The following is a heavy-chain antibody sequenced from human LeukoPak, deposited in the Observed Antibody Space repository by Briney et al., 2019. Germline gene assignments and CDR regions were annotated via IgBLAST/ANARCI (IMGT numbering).Heavy chain of an antibody. J-gene: IGHJ4*02. V-gene: IGHV1-2*02. CDR1: GYTFTGYY. Sequence: ASVKVSCKASGYTFTGYYMHWVRQAPGQGLEWMGWINPNSGGTNYAQKFQGRVTMTRDTSISTAYMELSMLRSDDTAVYYCATDAGQQLVRYTLDYWGQGTLVTVSS. D-gene: IGHD6-13*01. CDR3: ATDAGQQLVRYTLDY. CDR2: INPNSGGT.